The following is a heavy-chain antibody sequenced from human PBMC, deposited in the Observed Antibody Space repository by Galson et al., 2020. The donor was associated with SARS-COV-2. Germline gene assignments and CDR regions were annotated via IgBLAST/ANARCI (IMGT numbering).Heavy chain of an antibody. J-gene: IGHJ6*02. CDR2: IRSKANSYAT. CDR1: GFTFSGSA. Sequence: GGSLRLSCAASGFTFSGSAMHWVRQASGKGLEWVGRIRSKANSYATAYAASVKGRFTISRDDSKNTAYLQMNSLKTEDTAVYYCTRQGYCSSTSCYADYYYYYGMDVWGQGTTVTVSS. CDR3: TRQGYCSSTSCYADYYYYYGMDV. D-gene: IGHD2-2*01. V-gene: IGHV3-73*01.